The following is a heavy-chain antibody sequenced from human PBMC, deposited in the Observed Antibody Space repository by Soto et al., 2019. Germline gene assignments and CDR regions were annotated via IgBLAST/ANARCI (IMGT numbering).Heavy chain of an antibody. J-gene: IGHJ4*02. V-gene: IGHV2-5*02. D-gene: IGHD3-22*01. CDR2: IYWDDDK. Sequence: QITLKESGPTVVKPTQTLTLTCTFSGFSLTTSGLGVGWIRQPPGKALEWLALIYWDDDKRYSPSLKWRLTITRDASKSQVALTLTDMDPVDTGTYYWEYRPSRYFDISGYFAYWGQGTLVTVSS. CDR3: EYRPSRYFDISGYFAY. CDR1: GFSLTTSGLG.